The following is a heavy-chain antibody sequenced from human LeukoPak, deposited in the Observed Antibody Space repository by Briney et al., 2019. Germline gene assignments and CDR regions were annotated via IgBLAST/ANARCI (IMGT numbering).Heavy chain of an antibody. CDR1: GFTFSSYG. CDR2: ISYDGSNK. D-gene: IGHD2-2*01. J-gene: IGHJ4*02. V-gene: IGHV3-30*03. CDR3: AHGAMYQLDY. Sequence: GGSLRLSCAASGFTFSSYGMHWVRQAPGKGLEWVAVISYDGSNKYYADSVKGRFTISGDNSKNTLFLQMNSLRAEDTAVYYCAHGAMYQLDYWGQGTLVTVSS.